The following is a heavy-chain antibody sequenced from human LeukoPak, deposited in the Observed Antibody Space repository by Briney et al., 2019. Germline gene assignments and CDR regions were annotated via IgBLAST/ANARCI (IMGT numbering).Heavy chain of an antibody. CDR3: VRGVRTVPGPDGRGWDY. CDR1: GFIFSSYE. CDR2: ISSSGSTI. D-gene: IGHD6-19*01. Sequence: GGSLRLSCAASGFIFSSYEMNWVRQAPGKGLEWVSYISSSGSTIYSADSVKGRFTISRDNAKKSLYLQMNSLRVEDTAVYYCVRGVRTVPGPDGRGWDYWGQGTLVTVSS. V-gene: IGHV3-48*03. J-gene: IGHJ4*02.